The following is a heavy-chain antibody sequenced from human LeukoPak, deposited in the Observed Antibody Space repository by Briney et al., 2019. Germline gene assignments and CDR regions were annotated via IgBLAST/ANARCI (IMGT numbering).Heavy chain of an antibody. CDR3: ATAPLAVAGSMDV. CDR1: GYALTELS. D-gene: IGHD6-19*01. J-gene: IGHJ6*02. Sequence: ASVKVSCKVSGYALTELSMHWVRQAPGKGLEWMGGFDPEDGETIYAQKFQGRVTMTEDTSTDTAYMELSSLRSEDTAVYYCATAPLAVAGSMDVWGQGTTVTVSS. CDR2: FDPEDGET. V-gene: IGHV1-24*01.